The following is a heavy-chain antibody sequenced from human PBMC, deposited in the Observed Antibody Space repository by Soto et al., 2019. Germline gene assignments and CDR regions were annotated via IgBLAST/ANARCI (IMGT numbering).Heavy chain of an antibody. D-gene: IGHD4-17*01. CDR3: AAALHDYGDYVGFYFDY. V-gene: IGHV1-58*01. J-gene: IGHJ4*02. CDR2: TVVGSGNT. Sequence: SVKVSCKASGFNFTSSAVQWVRQARGQRLELIGWTVVGSGNTNYAQKFQERVTITRDMSTSTAYMELSSLRSEDTAVYYCAAALHDYGDYVGFYFDYWGQGTLVTVSS. CDR1: GFNFTSSA.